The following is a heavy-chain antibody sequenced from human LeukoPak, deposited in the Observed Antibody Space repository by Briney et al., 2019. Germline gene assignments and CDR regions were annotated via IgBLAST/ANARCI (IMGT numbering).Heavy chain of an antibody. V-gene: IGHV1-2*02. CDR1: GYSFTGYY. CDR3: ARVDTAMVAGGGDY. J-gene: IGHJ4*02. Sequence: ASVKVSCKASGYSFTGYYMHWVRQAPGQGLEWMGWINPNSGGTKYAQKFKGRVTMTRDTSISTAYMELSRLRSDDTAVYYCARVDTAMVAGGGDYWGQGTLVTVSS. CDR2: INPNSGGT. D-gene: IGHD5-18*01.